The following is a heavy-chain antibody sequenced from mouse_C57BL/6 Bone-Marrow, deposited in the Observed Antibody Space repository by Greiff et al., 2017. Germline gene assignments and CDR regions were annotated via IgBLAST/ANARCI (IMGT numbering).Heavy chain of an antibody. CDR2: ISSGGSYT. CDR3: ARHGDGYPFAY. CDR1: GFTFSSYG. J-gene: IGHJ3*01. D-gene: IGHD2-3*01. V-gene: IGHV5-6*01. Sequence: EVMLVESGGDLVKPGGSLKLSCAASGFTFSSYGMSWVRQTPDKRLEWVATISSGGSYTYYPDSVKGRFTISRDNAKNTLYLQMGSLKSEDTGMYYCARHGDGYPFAYWGQGTLVTVSA.